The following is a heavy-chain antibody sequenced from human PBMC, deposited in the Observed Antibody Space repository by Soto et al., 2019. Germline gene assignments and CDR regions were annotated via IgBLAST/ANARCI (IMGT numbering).Heavy chain of an antibody. V-gene: IGHV4-31*03. CDR1: GGSISSGGYY. D-gene: IGHD6-19*01. CDR2: IHYSGST. Sequence: SETLSLTCTVSGGSISSGGYYWSWIRQHPGKGLEWIGYIHYSGSTYYNPSLKSRVTISVDTSKNQFSLKLSSVTAADTAVYYCARDRSGFYSSGWPYYYGMDVWGQGTTVTVS. CDR3: ARDRSGFYSSGWPYYYGMDV. J-gene: IGHJ6*02.